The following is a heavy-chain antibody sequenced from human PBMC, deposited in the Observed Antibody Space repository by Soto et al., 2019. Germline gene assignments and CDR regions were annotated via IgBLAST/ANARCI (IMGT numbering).Heavy chain of an antibody. CDR3: ARDSLYSYGRWGVYFDY. CDR1: GYTFTSYG. V-gene: IGHV1-18*01. CDR2: ISAYNGNT. D-gene: IGHD5-18*01. Sequence: QVQLVQSGAEVKKPGASVKVSCKASGYTFTSYGISWVRQAPGQGLEWMGWISAYNGNTNYAQKLQGRVTMTTDTATITGYMELRSLRCDDTVVYYCARDSLYSYGRWGVYFDYWGQGTLVTVSS. J-gene: IGHJ4*02.